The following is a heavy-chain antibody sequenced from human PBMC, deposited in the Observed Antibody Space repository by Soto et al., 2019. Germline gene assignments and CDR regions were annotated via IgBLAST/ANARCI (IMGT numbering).Heavy chain of an antibody. CDR1: GFTFSAYA. D-gene: IGHD3-3*01. V-gene: IGHV3-23*01. CDR2: ISGSGDTT. J-gene: IGHJ5*02. CDR3: ARLQIYGVQRWFDP. Sequence: EVQLLDSGGTLVQPGGSLRLSCAASGFTFSAYAMSWVRQAPGKGLEWVSTISGSGDTTYYADSVKGRFTISSDNSKNTVYLQMNSLRVEDTAIYYCARLQIYGVQRWFDPWGQGTLVNVSS.